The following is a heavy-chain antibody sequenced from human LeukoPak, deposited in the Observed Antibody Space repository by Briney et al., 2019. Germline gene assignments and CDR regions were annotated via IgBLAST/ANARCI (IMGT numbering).Heavy chain of an antibody. J-gene: IGHJ5*02. Sequence: SVKVSCKASGGTFSGYAISWARQAPGQGLEWMGGIIPIFGTANYAQKFQGRVTITADESTSTAYMELSSLRSEDTAVYYRASWGGQLGYCSGGSCENWFDPWGQGTLVTVSS. D-gene: IGHD2-15*01. CDR2: IIPIFGTA. CDR1: GGTFSGYA. CDR3: ASWGGQLGYCSGGSCENWFDP. V-gene: IGHV1-69*13.